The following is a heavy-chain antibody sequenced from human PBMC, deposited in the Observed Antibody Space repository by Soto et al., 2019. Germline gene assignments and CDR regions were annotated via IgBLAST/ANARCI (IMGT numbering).Heavy chain of an antibody. V-gene: IGHV3-30*18. J-gene: IGHJ6*02. D-gene: IGHD3-10*01. Sequence: GGSLRLSCAASGFTFSSYGMHWVRQAPGKGLEWVAVISYDGSNKYYADSVKGRFTISRDNSKNTPYLQMNSLRAEDTAVYYCAKGFPAGRGVIPYYYYGMDVWGQGTTVTVSS. CDR3: AKGFPAGRGVIPYYYYGMDV. CDR2: ISYDGSNK. CDR1: GFTFSSYG.